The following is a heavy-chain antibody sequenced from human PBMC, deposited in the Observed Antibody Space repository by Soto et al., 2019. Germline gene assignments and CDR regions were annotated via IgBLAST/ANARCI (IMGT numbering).Heavy chain of an antibody. J-gene: IGHJ4*02. D-gene: IGHD1-26*01. CDR1: GGSFSGYY. CDR3: ARGRGIVASRSKNDY. CDR2: INHSGST. V-gene: IGHV4-34*01. Sequence: SETLSLTCAVYGGSFSGYYWSWIRQPPGKGLEWIGEINHSGSTNYNPSLKSRVTISVDTSKNQFSLKLSSVTAADTAVYYCARGRGIVASRSKNDYWGQGTLVTVSS.